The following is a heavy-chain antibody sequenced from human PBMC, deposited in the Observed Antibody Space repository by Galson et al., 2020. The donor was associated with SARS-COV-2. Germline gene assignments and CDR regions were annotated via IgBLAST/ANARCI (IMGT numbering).Heavy chain of an antibody. J-gene: IGHJ4*02. D-gene: IGHD2-15*01. CDR2: IYPGDSDT. Sequence: GESLKISCKGSGYSFTSYWIGWVRQMPGKGLEWMGIIYPGDSDTRYSPSFQGQVTISADKSISTAYLQWSSLKASDTAMYYCARQAGYCSGGSCYHYFDYWGQGTLVTVSS. V-gene: IGHV5-51*01. CDR3: ARQAGYCSGGSCYHYFDY. CDR1: GYSFTSYW.